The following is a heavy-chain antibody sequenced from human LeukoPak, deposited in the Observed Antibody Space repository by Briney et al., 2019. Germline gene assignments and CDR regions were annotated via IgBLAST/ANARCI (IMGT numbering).Heavy chain of an antibody. CDR3: ARGHCSGGSCYPFDY. V-gene: IGHV4-30-2*01. CDR1: GGSISSGGYS. CDR2: IYHRGST. J-gene: IGHJ4*02. Sequence: SQTLSLTCAVSGGSISSGGYSWSCIRQPPGKGLEWIGCIYHRGSTYYHPSLKSRVTISVDRSKNQFSLKLSSVTAADTAVYYCARGHCSGGSCYPFDYWGQGTLVTVSS. D-gene: IGHD2-15*01.